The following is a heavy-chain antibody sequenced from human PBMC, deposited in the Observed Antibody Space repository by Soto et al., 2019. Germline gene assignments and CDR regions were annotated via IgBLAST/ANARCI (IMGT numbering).Heavy chain of an antibody. V-gene: IGHV3-33*01. CDR2: IWYDGTNK. Sequence: LRLSCSASCFTFSSSGMHWVRQAPFKGLEWVAVIWYDGTNKYYGDSVKVRFTISRDNSKNTLYLQMNSLRAEDTAVYYCARMPMLITTYSYHFDYWGQGTLVTVSS. CDR3: ARMPMLITTYSYHFDY. D-gene: IGHD3-22*01. J-gene: IGHJ4*02. CDR1: CFTFSSSG.